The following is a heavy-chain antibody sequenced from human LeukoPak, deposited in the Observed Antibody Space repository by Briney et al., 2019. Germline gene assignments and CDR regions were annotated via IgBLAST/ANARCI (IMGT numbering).Heavy chain of an antibody. CDR2: IWYDGSNK. V-gene: IGHV3-33*01. CDR3: ARDLGYGDHYYFDY. D-gene: IGHD4-17*01. CDR1: GFTFSSYG. J-gene: IGHJ4*02. Sequence: PGGSLRLSCAASGFTFSSYGMHWVRQAPGKGLEWVAVIWYDGSNKYYADSVKGRFTISRDNSKNTLYLRMNSLRAEDTAVYYCARDLGYGDHYYFDYWGQGTLVTVSS.